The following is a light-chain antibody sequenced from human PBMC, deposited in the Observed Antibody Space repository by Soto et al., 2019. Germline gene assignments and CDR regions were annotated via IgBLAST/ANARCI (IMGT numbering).Light chain of an antibody. CDR1: QSILHIYKNKDC. V-gene: IGKV4-1*01. CDR2: WAS. CDR3: QQHYSAPLA. Sequence: DIVMTQSPDSLAVSLGERATIKCKSTQSILHIYKNKDCLAWYQQKPGQPPKLLISWASTRESGVPDRFSGSASGTDFPLTISSLQAEDVAVYYCQQHYSAPLAFGQGTKVEIK. J-gene: IGKJ1*01.